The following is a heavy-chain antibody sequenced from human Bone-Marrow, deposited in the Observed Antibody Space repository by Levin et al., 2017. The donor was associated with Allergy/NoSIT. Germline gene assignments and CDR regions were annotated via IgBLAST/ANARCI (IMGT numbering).Heavy chain of an antibody. CDR2: IFPDDSET. V-gene: IGHV5-51*01. J-gene: IGHJ4*02. CDR3: TASVATLGLDY. D-gene: IGHD5/OR15-5a*01. Sequence: ASVKVSCKASGYVFTRYWIGWVRQMPGKGLELMGIIFPDDSETKYRPSFQGQVTLSADKSISTAYLQWSSLKASDTAVFYCTASVATLGLDYWGQGTTVTVSS. CDR1: GYVFTRYW.